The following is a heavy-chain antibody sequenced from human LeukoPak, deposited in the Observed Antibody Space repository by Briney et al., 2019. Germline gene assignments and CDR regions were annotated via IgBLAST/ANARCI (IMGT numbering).Heavy chain of an antibody. CDR2: IKHEGSEK. Sequence: GGSLRLSCAASGFIFSSYWMSWVRQPPGKGLERVANIKHEGSEKYYVDSVKGRFTISRDSAKHSLYLQMNSLRAEDTAVYYCARGYSSGWYPPLDAFDIWGQGTMVTVSS. CDR3: ARGYSSGWYPPLDAFDI. V-gene: IGHV3-7*04. D-gene: IGHD6-19*01. CDR1: GFIFSSYW. J-gene: IGHJ3*02.